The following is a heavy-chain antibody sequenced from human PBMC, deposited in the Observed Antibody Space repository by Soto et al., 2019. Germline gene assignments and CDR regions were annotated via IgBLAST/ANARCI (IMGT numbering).Heavy chain of an antibody. J-gene: IGHJ6*02. CDR2: INHSGST. CDR1: GGSFSGYY. Sequence: QVQLQQWGAGLLKPSETLSLTCAVYGGSFSGYYWTWIRQPPGKGLEWIGEINHSGSTNYNPSLKGRVTISVDKSKNQFVLKLSSVTAADTAVYYCARGSCSGGSCYSSYYYYGMDVWGQGTTVTVSS. CDR3: ARGSCSGGSCYSSYYYYGMDV. V-gene: IGHV4-34*01. D-gene: IGHD2-15*01.